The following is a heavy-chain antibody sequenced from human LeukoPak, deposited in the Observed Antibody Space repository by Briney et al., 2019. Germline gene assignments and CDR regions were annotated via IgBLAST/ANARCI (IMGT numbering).Heavy chain of an antibody. CDR3: ASLKTVVGYYYMYV. D-gene: IGHD4-23*01. V-gene: IGHV7-4-1*02. Sequence: ASVKVSCKASGYTFTSYAMNWVRQAPGQGLEWMGWINTNTGNPTYAQGFTGQFAFSLDTSVSTTYLQISSLKAEDTAVYYCASLKTVVGYYYMYVWGKGTTVTISS. CDR1: GYTFTSYA. CDR2: INTNTGNP. J-gene: IGHJ6*03.